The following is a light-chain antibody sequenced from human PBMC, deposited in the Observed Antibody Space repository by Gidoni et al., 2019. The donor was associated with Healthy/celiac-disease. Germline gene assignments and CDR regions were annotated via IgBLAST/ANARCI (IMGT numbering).Light chain of an antibody. V-gene: IGKV3-20*01. CDR2: GAS. J-gene: IGKJ1*01. CDR1: QSVSSSY. Sequence: EIVLTQSPGTLSLSQGERATLSCRASQSVSSSYLAWYQQKPGQAPRLLIYGASSRATGIPDRFSGSGSGTDFTLTISRLEPEDFAVYYCQQYGSPPETFGQRTKVEIK. CDR3: QQYGSPPET.